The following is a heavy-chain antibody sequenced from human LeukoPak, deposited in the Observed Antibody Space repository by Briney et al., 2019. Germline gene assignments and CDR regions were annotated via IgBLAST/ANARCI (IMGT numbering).Heavy chain of an antibody. CDR3: ARTWGYCSSTSCRDAFDI. CDR2: INPNSGGT. Sequence: ASVKVSCKASGYTFTSYGISWVRQAPGQGLEWMGWINPNSGGTNYAQKFQGRVTMTRDTSISTAYMELSRLRSDDTAVYYCARTWGYCSSTSCRDAFDIWGQGTMVTVSS. V-gene: IGHV1-2*02. CDR1: GYTFTSYG. D-gene: IGHD2-2*01. J-gene: IGHJ3*02.